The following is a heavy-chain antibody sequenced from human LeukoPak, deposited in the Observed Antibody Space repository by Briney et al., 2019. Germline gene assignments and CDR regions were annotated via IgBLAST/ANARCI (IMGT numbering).Heavy chain of an antibody. CDR3: ARIAGPTYFDY. V-gene: IGHV2-70*18. Sequence: TLSLTCTVSGGSISSYYWSWIRQPPGKALEWLALIDWDDDKYYSTSLKTRLTISKDTSKNQVVLTMTNMDPVDTATYYCARIAGPTYFDYWGQGTLVTVSS. CDR1: GGSISSYY. CDR2: IDWDDDK. J-gene: IGHJ4*02.